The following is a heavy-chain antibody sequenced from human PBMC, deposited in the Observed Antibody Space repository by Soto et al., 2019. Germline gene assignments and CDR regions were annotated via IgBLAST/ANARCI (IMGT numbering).Heavy chain of an antibody. CDR1: GFTFSNAW. CDR2: IKSKTDGGTT. V-gene: IGHV3-15*07. Sequence: EVQLVESGGGLVKPGGSLRLSCAASGFTFSNAWMNWVRQAPGKGLEWVGRIKSKTDGGTTDYAAPVKGRFTISIDDSKDTLYLQMKSLKTEDTAVYYCTTVPRGSYLMSRSLSEYFQHWGQCTLVTVSS. CDR3: TTVPRGSYLMSRSLSEYFQH. D-gene: IGHD1-26*01. J-gene: IGHJ1*01.